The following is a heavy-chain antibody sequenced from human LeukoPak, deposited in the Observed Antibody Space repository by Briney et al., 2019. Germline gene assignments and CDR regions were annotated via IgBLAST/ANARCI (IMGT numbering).Heavy chain of an antibody. CDR1: GYTFTSYA. CDR2: INTNTGNP. V-gene: IGHV7-4-1*02. CDR3: ARDKYCSRTSCYFTGMDV. Sequence: GASVKVSRKASGYTFTSYAMNWVRQAPGQGLEWMGWINTNTGNPTYAQGFTGRFVFSLDTSVSTAYLQISSLKAEDTAVYYYARDKYCSRTSCYFTGMDVWGQGTTVTVSS. D-gene: IGHD2-2*01. J-gene: IGHJ6*02.